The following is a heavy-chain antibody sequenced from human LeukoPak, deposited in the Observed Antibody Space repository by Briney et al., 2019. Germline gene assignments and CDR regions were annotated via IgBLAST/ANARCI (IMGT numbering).Heavy chain of an antibody. Sequence: ASVRVSCKASGYTFTGYYIHWVRQAPGQGLEWMGIINPSGGSTNYAQKFQGRVTMTRDTSTSTVYMELSSLRSDDTAVYYCARGPRITLVRGGQWYFYMDVWGKGTTVTVSS. CDR3: ARGPRITLVRGGQWYFYMDV. D-gene: IGHD3-10*01. CDR2: INPSGGST. V-gene: IGHV1-46*01. J-gene: IGHJ6*03. CDR1: GYTFTGYY.